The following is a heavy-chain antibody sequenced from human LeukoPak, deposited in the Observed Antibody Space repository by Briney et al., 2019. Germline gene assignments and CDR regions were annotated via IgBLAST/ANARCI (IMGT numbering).Heavy chain of an antibody. J-gene: IGHJ4*02. CDR2: IYSGGST. CDR3: AERGVGAAAGI. CDR1: GFTVSSNY. Sequence: GGSLRLSCAASGFTVSSNYMSWVRQAPGKGLEWVSIIYSGGSTYYADSVKGRFTISRDNSKNTLYLQMNSLRAEDTAVYYCAERGVGAAAGIWGQGTLVTVSS. D-gene: IGHD6-13*01. V-gene: IGHV3-66*02.